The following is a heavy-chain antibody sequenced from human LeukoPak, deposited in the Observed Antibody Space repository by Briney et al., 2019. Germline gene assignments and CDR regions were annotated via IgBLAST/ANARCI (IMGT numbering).Heavy chain of an antibody. CDR2: IDHSGST. V-gene: IGHV4-34*01. J-gene: IGHJ4*02. D-gene: IGHD5-18*01. Sequence: SETLSLTCAVYGESFSGYYWSWIRQPPGKGLEWIGEIDHSGSTNYNPSLKSRVTISVDTSKNQFSLKLSSVTAADTAVYYCARYGYSYGLDYWGQGTLVTVSS. CDR1: GESFSGYY. CDR3: ARYGYSYGLDY.